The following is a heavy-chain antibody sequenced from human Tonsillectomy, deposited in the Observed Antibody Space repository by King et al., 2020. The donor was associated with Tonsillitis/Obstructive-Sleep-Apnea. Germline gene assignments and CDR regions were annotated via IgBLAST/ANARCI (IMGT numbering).Heavy chain of an antibody. Sequence: VQLVESGGGLVKPGGSLRLSCAGSGFTFSSYNIKWIRQAPGKGLEWVSSISYSGSRTYYRDSLKGRFTISRDNAENSVSLQMSSLRADDTAIYYCSREQEQTGFDSWGPGTLVAVSS. CDR2: ISYSGSRT. D-gene: IGHD6-13*01. J-gene: IGHJ4*02. CDR1: GFTFSSYN. V-gene: IGHV3-21*01. CDR3: SREQEQTGFDS.